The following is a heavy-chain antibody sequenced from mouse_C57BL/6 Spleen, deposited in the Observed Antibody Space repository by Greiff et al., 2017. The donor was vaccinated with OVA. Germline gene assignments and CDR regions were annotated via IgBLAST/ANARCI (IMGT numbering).Heavy chain of an antibody. Sequence: EVQGVESGGGLVKPGGSLKLSCAASGFTFSSYTMSWVRQTPEKRLEWVATISGGGGNTYYPDSVKGRFTISRDNAKNTLYLQMSSLRSEDTALYYCGRQGISAWFAYWGQGTLVTVSA. V-gene: IGHV5-9*01. CDR3: GRQGISAWFAY. CDR2: ISGGGGNT. CDR1: GFTFSSYT. J-gene: IGHJ3*01. D-gene: IGHD1-3*01.